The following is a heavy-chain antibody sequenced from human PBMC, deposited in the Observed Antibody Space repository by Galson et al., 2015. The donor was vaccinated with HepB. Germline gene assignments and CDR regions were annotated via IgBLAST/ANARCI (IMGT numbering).Heavy chain of an antibody. Sequence: SLRLSCAASGFTFSSYSLNWVRQAPEKGLEWVSSISSGSSYIYYIDSVKGRFTISRDNAKNSLYLQMNSLRAEDTAVYYCARDFNSGILGPWFDPWGQGTLVTVSS. D-gene: IGHD6-13*01. J-gene: IGHJ5*02. V-gene: IGHV3-21*01. CDR3: ARDFNSGILGPWFDP. CDR1: GFTFSSYS. CDR2: ISSGSSYI.